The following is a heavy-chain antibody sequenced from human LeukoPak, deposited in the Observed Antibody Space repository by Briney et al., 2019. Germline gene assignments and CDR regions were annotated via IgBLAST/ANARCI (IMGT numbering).Heavy chain of an antibody. CDR3: ARVGHCNSASCPVGGFDP. CDR2: MDPNGGDA. D-gene: IGHD2-2*01. J-gene: IGHJ5*02. Sequence: ASAKVSCKASGYTFTSYAIHWVRQATGQGLEWMGWMDPNGGDAGYAQKFQGRVTMTRSTSITTAYMELSSLRSEDTAVYYCARVGHCNSASCPVGGFDPWGQGTLVTVSS. CDR1: GYTFTSYA. V-gene: IGHV1-8*01.